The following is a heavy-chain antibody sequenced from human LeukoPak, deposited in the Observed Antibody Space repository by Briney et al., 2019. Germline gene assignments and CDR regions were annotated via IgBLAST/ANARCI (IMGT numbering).Heavy chain of an antibody. CDR2: ISGSGGST. CDR3: AKFRPSIVVVPAAYFDY. Sequence: PGGSLRLSCAASGFTFSSYAMSWVRQAPGKGLEWVSAISGSGGSTYYADSVKGRFTISRDNSKNTLYLQMNSLRAEDTAVYYCAKFRPSIVVVPAAYFDYWGQGTLVTVSS. CDR1: GFTFSSYA. J-gene: IGHJ4*02. D-gene: IGHD2-2*01. V-gene: IGHV3-23*01.